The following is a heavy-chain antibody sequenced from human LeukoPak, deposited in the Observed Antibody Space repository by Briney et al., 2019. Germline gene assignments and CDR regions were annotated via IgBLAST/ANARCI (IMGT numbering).Heavy chain of an antibody. D-gene: IGHD5-18*01. CDR1: GFTFSNYG. CDR3: AKVRRPHVPPKRRRGPNVDTDSYYYMDV. Sequence: GGSLRLSCAASGFTFSNYGMHWVRQAPGKGLEWVAFIRNDGSTKYYVDSVKGRFTISRDNSKNTLYLQMNSLRAEDTAVYYCAKVRRPHVPPKRRRGPNVDTDSYYYMDVWGKGTTVTVSS. J-gene: IGHJ6*03. V-gene: IGHV3-30*02. CDR2: IRNDGSTK.